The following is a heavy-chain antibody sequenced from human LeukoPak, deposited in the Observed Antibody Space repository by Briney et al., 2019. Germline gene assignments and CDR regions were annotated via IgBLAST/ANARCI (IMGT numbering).Heavy chain of an antibody. Sequence: PGGSLRLSCAASGFTFSNAWMSWVRQAPGKGLEWVGRIKSKTDGGTTDYAAPVKGRFTISRDDSKNTLYLQLSSLRSEDTAVYYCAKDNWTFDYWGQGTLVTVSS. CDR3: AKDNWTFDY. V-gene: IGHV3-15*01. CDR2: IKSKTDGGTT. D-gene: IGHD3/OR15-3a*01. CDR1: GFTFSNAW. J-gene: IGHJ4*02.